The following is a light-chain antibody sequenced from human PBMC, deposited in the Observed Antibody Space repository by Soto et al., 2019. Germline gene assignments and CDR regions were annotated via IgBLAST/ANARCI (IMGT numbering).Light chain of an antibody. CDR1: QSVSSK. V-gene: IGKV3-15*01. J-gene: IGKJ2*01. CDR3: QQYNNWPHT. Sequence: EIVMTQSPATLSVSPEERATLSSRASQSVSSKLAWFQQKPGQAPSLLIYGVSTRATGVPVRFSGSGSGTEFTLTINSLQSEDFAVYYCQQYNNWPHTFGQGTKVDIK. CDR2: GVS.